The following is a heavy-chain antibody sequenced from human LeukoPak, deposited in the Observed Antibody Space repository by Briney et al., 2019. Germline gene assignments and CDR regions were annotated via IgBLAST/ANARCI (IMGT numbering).Heavy chain of an antibody. Sequence: PSETLSLTCTVSGGSISGGGYYWSWIRQHPGKGLEWIGYIYYSGSTYYNPSLKSRVTISVDTSKNQFSLKLNSVTAADTAVYYCARGGPYGDYGLWGQGTLVTVSS. CDR1: GGSISGGGYY. V-gene: IGHV4-31*03. D-gene: IGHD4-17*01. CDR3: ARGGPYGDYGL. CDR2: IYYSGST. J-gene: IGHJ4*02.